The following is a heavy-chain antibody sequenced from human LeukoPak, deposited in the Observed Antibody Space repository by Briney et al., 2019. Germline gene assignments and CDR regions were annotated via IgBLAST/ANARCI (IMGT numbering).Heavy chain of an antibody. CDR2: ISGGGGSA. V-gene: IGHV3-23*01. Sequence: GGSLRLSCAGSGFTFSSYPMSWVRQAPAKGLQWVSAISGGGGSAYYADSVKGRFTISRDNSKGTLYLQMHSLRAEDTAIYYCAARPLMPPRFDYWGQGTLVTVSS. CDR3: AARPLMPPRFDY. J-gene: IGHJ4*02. D-gene: IGHD2-2*01. CDR1: GFTFSSYP.